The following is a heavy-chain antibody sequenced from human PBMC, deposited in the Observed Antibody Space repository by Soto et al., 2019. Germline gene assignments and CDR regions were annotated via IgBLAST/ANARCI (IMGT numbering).Heavy chain of an antibody. Sequence: QVQLVQSGAEVKKPGASVKVSCKASGYTFTSYGISWVRQAPGQGLEWMGWINPYNGNTNYAQKLQGRVTITTDTSTNTPYTELRSLRSDDTAVYSCARDWLGIDYWGQGTLVTVSS. CDR1: GYTFTSYG. J-gene: IGHJ4*02. CDR2: INPYNGNT. V-gene: IGHV1-18*01. CDR3: ARDWLGIDY. D-gene: IGHD3-10*01.